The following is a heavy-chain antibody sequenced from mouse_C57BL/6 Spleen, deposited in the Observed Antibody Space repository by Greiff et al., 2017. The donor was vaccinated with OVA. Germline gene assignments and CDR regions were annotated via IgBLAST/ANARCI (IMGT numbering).Heavy chain of an antibody. Sequence: VKLVESGPGLVQPSQSLSITCPVSGFSLTSYGVHWVRQSPGKGLEWLGVIWRGGSTDYNAAFMSRLSITKDNSKSQVFFKMNSLQADDTAIYYCAKAGNAMDYWGQGTSVTVAS. CDR2: IWRGGST. CDR3: AKAGNAMDY. V-gene: IGHV2-5*01. CDR1: GFSLTSYG. J-gene: IGHJ4*01.